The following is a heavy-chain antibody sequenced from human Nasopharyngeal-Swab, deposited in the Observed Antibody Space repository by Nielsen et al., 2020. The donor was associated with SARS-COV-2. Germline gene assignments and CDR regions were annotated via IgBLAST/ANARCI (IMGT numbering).Heavy chain of an antibody. CDR1: GFSLSTSGMC. Sequence: TLVKPTQTLTLTCTFSGFSLSTSGMCVSWNSQPPGKALEWLALIEWADDKYYSTSLKTRLTISKDTSKNQVVLTVTDMDPVDTATYYCARTPPTIAAHAFDIWGQGTMVTVSS. J-gene: IGHJ3*02. D-gene: IGHD6-13*01. CDR3: ARTPPTIAAHAFDI. CDR2: IEWADDK. V-gene: IGHV2-70*01.